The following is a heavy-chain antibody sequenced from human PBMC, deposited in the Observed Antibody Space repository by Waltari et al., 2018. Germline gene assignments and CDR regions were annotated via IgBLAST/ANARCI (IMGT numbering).Heavy chain of an antibody. D-gene: IGHD2-15*01. Sequence: EVQLLESGGGLVQPGGSLRLSCAASGFTFSSYAMSWVRPAPGKGLEWVSAISGSGGSTYYADSVKGRFTISRDNSKNTLYLQMNSLRAEDTAVYYCAKNGDCSGGSCYPGYFQHWGQGTLVTVSS. CDR3: AKNGDCSGGSCYPGYFQH. V-gene: IGHV3-23*01. J-gene: IGHJ1*01. CDR2: ISGSGGST. CDR1: GFTFSSYA.